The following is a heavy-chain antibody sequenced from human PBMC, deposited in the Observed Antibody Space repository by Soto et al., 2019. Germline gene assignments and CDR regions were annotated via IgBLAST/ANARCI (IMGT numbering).Heavy chain of an antibody. CDR2: IDPGDSYS. D-gene: IGHD1-1*01. V-gene: IGHV5-10-1*01. J-gene: IGHJ4*02. CDR3: ARHERTTISGTWDI. Sequence: GESLKISCRGSWYDFTKYWITWVRQMPGKVLEWMARIDPGDSYSDYNPSFRGHVTMSIDKSSSTAHLQWTSLKTSDTAIYYCARHERTTISGTWDIWGQGTLITVSS. CDR1: WYDFTKYW.